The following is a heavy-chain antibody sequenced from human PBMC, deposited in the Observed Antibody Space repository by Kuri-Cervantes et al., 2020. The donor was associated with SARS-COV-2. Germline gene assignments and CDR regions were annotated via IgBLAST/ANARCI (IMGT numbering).Heavy chain of an antibody. J-gene: IGHJ6*02. CDR3: AREVCVGIAAAGKACYCYYGMDV. V-gene: IGHV1-18*01. Sequence: ASVKVSCKASGYTFTSYGISWVRQAPGQGLEWMGWISAYNGNTNYAQKLQGRVTMTTDTSTSTAYMELRSLRPDDTAVYYCAREVCVGIAAAGKACYCYYGMDVWGQGTTVTVSS. D-gene: IGHD6-13*01. CDR1: GYTFTSYG. CDR2: ISAYNGNT.